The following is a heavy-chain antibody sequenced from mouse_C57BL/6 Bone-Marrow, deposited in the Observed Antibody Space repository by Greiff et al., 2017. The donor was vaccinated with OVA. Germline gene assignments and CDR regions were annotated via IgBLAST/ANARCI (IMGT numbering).Heavy chain of an antibody. CDR1: GFSLTSYG. CDR2: IWSDGST. CDR3: ARHRTSPYAMDY. V-gene: IGHV2-6-1*01. Sequence: QVQLKQSGPGLVAPSQSLSITCTVSGFSLTSYGVHWVRQPPGKGLEWLVVIWSDGSTTYNSALKSRLSISKDNSKSQVFLKMNSLQTDDTAMYYCARHRTSPYAMDYWGQGTSVTVSS. D-gene: IGHD6-1*01. J-gene: IGHJ4*01.